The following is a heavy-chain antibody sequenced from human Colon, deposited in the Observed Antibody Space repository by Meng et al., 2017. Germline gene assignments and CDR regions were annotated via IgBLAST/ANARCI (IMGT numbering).Heavy chain of an antibody. CDR2: INHAGTA. D-gene: IGHD1-26*01. Sequence: HVQLQQWGVGLLKPSENLPLPCAVDGGSISTFYWAWIRQSPGKGLEWIGEINHAGTAYYNPSLKSRVTLSIDTSRNQFSLNLRSVTAADTAVYYCANIRDRSFSDSWGQGTLVTVSS. CDR3: ANIRDRSFSDS. CDR1: GGSISTFY. V-gene: IGHV4-34*01. J-gene: IGHJ4*02.